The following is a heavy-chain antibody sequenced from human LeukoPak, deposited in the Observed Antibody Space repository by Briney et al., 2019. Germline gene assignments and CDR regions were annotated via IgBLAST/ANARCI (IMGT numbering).Heavy chain of an antibody. CDR2: ISGSGGST. Sequence: GGSLRLSCAASGFTFSSYAMSWVRQAPGKGLEWVSGISGSGGSTYYADSVKGRFTISRDNSKSTLYLQMNSLRAEDTAVYYCAALGGVVPAAHDAFDIWGQGTMVTVSS. J-gene: IGHJ3*02. CDR3: AALGGVVPAAHDAFDI. D-gene: IGHD2-2*01. CDR1: GFTFSSYA. V-gene: IGHV3-23*01.